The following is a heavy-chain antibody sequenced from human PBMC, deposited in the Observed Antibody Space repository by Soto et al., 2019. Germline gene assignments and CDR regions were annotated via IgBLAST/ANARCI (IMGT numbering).Heavy chain of an antibody. CDR2: ISSNGGST. D-gene: IGHD6-13*01. Sequence: PGGSLRLSCSASGLSFGTCGMHWVRQAPGKGLQYVSAISSNGGSTYYADSVKGRFAISRDNSQNTLNLQMSSLRPEDTAVYYCVKSAFSIAAAPDAFDIWGQGTMVTVSS. J-gene: IGHJ3*02. CDR1: GLSFGTCG. CDR3: VKSAFSIAAAPDAFDI. V-gene: IGHV3-64D*06.